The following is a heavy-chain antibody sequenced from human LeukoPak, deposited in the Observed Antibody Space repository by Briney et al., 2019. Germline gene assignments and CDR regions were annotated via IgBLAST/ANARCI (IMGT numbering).Heavy chain of an antibody. Sequence: GGSLRLSCSASELTFSSYGMHWVRQAPGKGLEWVAFIRYDGSTKYYTDSVKGRFTISRDNAKNTMYLQMNSLRAEDTAVYYCAKGLLFGQQLVRGDAFDIWGQGTMVTVSS. D-gene: IGHD6-13*01. CDR2: IRYDGSTK. CDR1: ELTFSSYG. J-gene: IGHJ3*02. CDR3: AKGLLFGQQLVRGDAFDI. V-gene: IGHV3-30*02.